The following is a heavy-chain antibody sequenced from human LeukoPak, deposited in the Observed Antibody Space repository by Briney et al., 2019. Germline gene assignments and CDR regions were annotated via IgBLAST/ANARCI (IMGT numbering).Heavy chain of an antibody. Sequence: SETLSLTCAVYGGSFSGYFWSWIRQPPGKGPEYIGEINHIGNTGYNPSLKSRVTISVDTSKNQFSLSLYSVTAADTAVYYCARKTVTTGVDYWGQGTLVTVSA. J-gene: IGHJ4*02. CDR1: GGSFSGYF. D-gene: IGHD4-17*01. CDR2: INHIGNT. CDR3: ARKTVTTGVDY. V-gene: IGHV4-34*01.